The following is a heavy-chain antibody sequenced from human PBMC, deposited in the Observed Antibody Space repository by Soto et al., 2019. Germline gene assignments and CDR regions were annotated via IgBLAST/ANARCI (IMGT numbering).Heavy chain of an antibody. CDR3: AREGNEGDYSSVQGWFDP. V-gene: IGHV1-69*06. CDR1: GGTFSSYA. D-gene: IGHD6-19*01. Sequence: QVQLVQSGAEVKKPGSSVKVSCKASGGTFSSYAISWVRQAPGQGLEWMGGIIPIFGTANYAQKFQGRVTITADKSTSTAYMELSSLRSEDTAVYYWAREGNEGDYSSVQGWFDPWGQGTLVTVSS. CDR2: IIPIFGTA. J-gene: IGHJ5*02.